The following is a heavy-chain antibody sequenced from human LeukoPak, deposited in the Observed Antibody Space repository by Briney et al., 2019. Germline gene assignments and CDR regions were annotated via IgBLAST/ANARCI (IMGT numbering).Heavy chain of an antibody. Sequence: APVKVSCKASGYTFTGYYMHWVRQAPGQGLEWMGRINPNSGGTNYAQKFQGRVTMTRDTSISTAYMELSRLRSDDTAVYYCARVQQQTLRDGYKVNDYWGQGTLVTVSS. D-gene: IGHD5-24*01. J-gene: IGHJ4*02. V-gene: IGHV1-2*06. CDR3: ARVQQQTLRDGYKVNDY. CDR2: INPNSGGT. CDR1: GYTFTGYY.